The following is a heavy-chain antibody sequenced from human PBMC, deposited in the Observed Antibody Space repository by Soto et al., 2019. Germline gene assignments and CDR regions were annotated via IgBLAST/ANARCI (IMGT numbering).Heavy chain of an antibody. Sequence: PGESLKISCKGSGYSFTSYWISWGRQMPGKGLEWMGRIDPSDSYTNYSPSFQGHVTISADKSISTAYLQWSSLKASDTAMYYCARSSYGSEYYYYGMDVWGQGTTVTVSS. J-gene: IGHJ6*02. D-gene: IGHD5-18*01. CDR2: IDPSDSYT. CDR1: GYSFTSYW. V-gene: IGHV5-10-1*01. CDR3: ARSSYGSEYYYYGMDV.